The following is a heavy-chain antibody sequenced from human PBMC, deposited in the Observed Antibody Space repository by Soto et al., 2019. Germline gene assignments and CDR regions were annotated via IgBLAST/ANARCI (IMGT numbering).Heavy chain of an antibody. CDR1: GFTFSNYA. D-gene: IGHD6-19*01. Sequence: GGSLRLSCAASGFTFSNYAMNWVRQAPGKGLEWVSAIGGSGRSTYYADSVKGRFTISRDNSKSTLSLQMNSLRADDTAVYYCAKVPDRLWLVPGSAFDIWGQGTMVTVSS. CDR3: AKVPDRLWLVPGSAFDI. CDR2: IGGSGRST. J-gene: IGHJ3*02. V-gene: IGHV3-23*01.